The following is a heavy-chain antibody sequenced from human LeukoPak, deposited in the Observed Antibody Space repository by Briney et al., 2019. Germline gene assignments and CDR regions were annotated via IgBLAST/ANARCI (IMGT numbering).Heavy chain of an antibody. CDR3: ASRMDV. V-gene: IGHV4-34*01. J-gene: IGHJ6*04. Sequence: SETLSLTCAVYGGSFSGYYWSWIRQPPGKGLEWIGEINHSGSTNYNPSLKSRVTISVDTSKNQFSLKLSSVTAADTAVYYCASRMDVWGKGTTVTVSS. CDR1: GGSFSGYY. CDR2: INHSGST.